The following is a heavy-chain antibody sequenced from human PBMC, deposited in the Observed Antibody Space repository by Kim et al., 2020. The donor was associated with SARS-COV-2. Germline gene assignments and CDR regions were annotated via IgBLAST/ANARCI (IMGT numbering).Heavy chain of an antibody. Sequence: GGSLRLSCAASGFTFSSYDMHWVRQATGKGLEWVSAIGTAGDTYYPGSVKGRFTISRENAKNSLYLQMNSLRAGDTAVYYCARFLVHHGMDVWGQGTTVTVSS. CDR2: IGTAGDT. J-gene: IGHJ6*02. CDR1: GFTFSSYD. D-gene: IGHD3-3*01. CDR3: ARFLVHHGMDV. V-gene: IGHV3-13*04.